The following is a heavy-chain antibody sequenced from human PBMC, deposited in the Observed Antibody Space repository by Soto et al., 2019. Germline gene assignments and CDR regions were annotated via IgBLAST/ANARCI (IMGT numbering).Heavy chain of an antibody. J-gene: IGHJ4*02. CDR2: MTVYNGNT. CDR1: GYTFTRYS. V-gene: IGHV1-18*04. D-gene: IGHD1-26*01. Sequence: QVQLVQSGDEVKKPGASVKVSCKASGYTFTRYSLNWVRQAPGQGLEWMGRMTVYNGNTIYAPKLQGRVTMTTDTSTNTAYLDLTNLKSDDTAVYYCARVGGTGPDRYDYWGQGTLVTVSS. CDR3: ARVGGTGPDRYDY.